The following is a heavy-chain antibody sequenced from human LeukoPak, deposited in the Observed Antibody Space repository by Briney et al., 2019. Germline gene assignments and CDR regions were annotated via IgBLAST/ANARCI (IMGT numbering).Heavy chain of an antibody. J-gene: IGHJ6*04. CDR1: GFTFRNYA. Sequence: GGSLRLSCAASGFTFRNYAMSWVRQAPGKGLEWVTLISYSGDNTYYADSVKGRFTFSRDKAKNTLYLQMNSLRPEDSAVYYCASDPRDGGQNVWGKGTMVTVSS. D-gene: IGHD5-24*01. CDR3: ASDPRDGGQNV. CDR2: ISYSGDNT. V-gene: IGHV3-30*04.